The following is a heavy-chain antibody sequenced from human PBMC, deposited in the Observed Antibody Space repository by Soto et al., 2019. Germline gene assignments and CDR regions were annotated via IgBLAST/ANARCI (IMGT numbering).Heavy chain of an antibody. CDR3: ARQDYYYGMDV. CDR1: GGSISSYY. V-gene: IGHV4-59*08. CDR2: IHYSGST. Sequence: QVQLQESGPGLVKPSETLSLTCTVSGGSISSYYWSWIRQPPGKGLEWVGYIHYSGSTNYNPSLTSRVTISLDTSKNQCSLKLSPVTAADTAVDYCARQDYYYGMDVWGQGTTVTVSS. J-gene: IGHJ6*02.